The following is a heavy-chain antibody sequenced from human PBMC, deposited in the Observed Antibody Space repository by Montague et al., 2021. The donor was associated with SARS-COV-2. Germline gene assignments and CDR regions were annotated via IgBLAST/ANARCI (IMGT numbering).Heavy chain of an antibody. V-gene: IGHV4-39*01. CDR2: IYYSGNT. J-gene: IGHJ3*02. CDR1: GGSITSSAYY. D-gene: IGHD3-22*01. Sequence: SETLSLTCTVSGGSITSSAYYWSWIRQSPGKGLEWIGTIYYSGNTYSHPSLKSRLTISMDTSKSQVSLKINSVAAADTAVYYCASPTYYYDSSGSDAFDIWGQGTKVTVSS. CDR3: ASPTYYYDSSGSDAFDI.